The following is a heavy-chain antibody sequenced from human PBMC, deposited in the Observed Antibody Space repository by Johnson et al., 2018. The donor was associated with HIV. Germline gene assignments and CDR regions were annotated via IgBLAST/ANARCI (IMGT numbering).Heavy chain of an antibody. J-gene: IGHJ3*02. Sequence: QVQLVESGGGVVQPGRSLRLSCAASGFTFSSYAMHWVRQAPGKGLEWVAVISHDGSNKYYVDSVKGRFTISRDNAKNTLYLQMNSLRGEDTAVYHCAKEWYSASFDIWGQGTMVTVSS. CDR2: ISHDGSNK. CDR1: GFTFSSYA. D-gene: IGHD2-21*01. CDR3: AKEWYSASFDI. V-gene: IGHV3-30*04.